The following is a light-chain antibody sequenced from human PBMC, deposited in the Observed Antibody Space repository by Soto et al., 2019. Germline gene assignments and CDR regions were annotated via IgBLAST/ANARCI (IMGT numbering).Light chain of an antibody. CDR2: YDD. CDR3: AAWDDSLNGVV. J-gene: IGLJ2*01. CDR1: SSNIGNNA. Sequence: QSVLTQPPSVSEAPRQRVTISCSGSSSNIGNNAVNWYQQLPGKAPKLLIYYDDLLPSGVSDRFSGSKSGTSASLAISGLQSEDKADYYCAAWDDSLNGVVFGGGTKHTVL. V-gene: IGLV1-36*01.